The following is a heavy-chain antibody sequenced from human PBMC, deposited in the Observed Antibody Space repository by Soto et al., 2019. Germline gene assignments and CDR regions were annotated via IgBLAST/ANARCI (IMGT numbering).Heavy chain of an antibody. CDR3: ARDLCPLGSGSPCQTFGMDL. D-gene: IGHD3-10*01. CDR1: GYTFTGHY. Sequence: ASVKVSCKASGYTFTGHYMHWVRQVSGRRLEFLGWLKPDNGGTYYAPKFQGRVTFTRDTSKTTAYMEMSGLQSDDTAVYFCARDLCPLGSGSPCQTFGMDLWGQGTTGTVSS. J-gene: IGHJ6*02. CDR2: LKPDNGGT. V-gene: IGHV1-2*02.